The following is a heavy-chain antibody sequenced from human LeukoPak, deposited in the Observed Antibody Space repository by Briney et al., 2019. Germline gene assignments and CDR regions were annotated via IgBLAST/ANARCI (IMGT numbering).Heavy chain of an antibody. CDR1: GGCFSRYY. D-gene: IGHD5-12*01. CDR2: FKHSGST. Sequence: SETLSLTCAVYGGCFSRYYWSGIRQPPGKGLEWIGSFKHSGSTNYHPSLKSRVPISVYTSKYQFSLKLRSVTAADPALVYCARLGAEYSGYDGGWNYWGQGTLVTHSS. J-gene: IGHJ4*02. V-gene: IGHV4-34*01. CDR3: ARLGAEYSGYDGGWNY.